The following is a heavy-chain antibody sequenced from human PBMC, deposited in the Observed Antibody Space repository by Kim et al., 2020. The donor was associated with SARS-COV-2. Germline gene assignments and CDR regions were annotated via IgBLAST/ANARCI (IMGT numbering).Heavy chain of an antibody. CDR3: AKGYYYYGMDV. CDR2: T. Sequence: TTYTDSVKGRFTISRDNAKDTLYLQMNGLRAEDTAVYYCAKGYYYYGMDVWGQGTTVTVSS. J-gene: IGHJ6*02. V-gene: IGHV3-74*01.